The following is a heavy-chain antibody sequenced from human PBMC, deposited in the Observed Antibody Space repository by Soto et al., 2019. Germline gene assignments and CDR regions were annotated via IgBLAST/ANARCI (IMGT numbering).Heavy chain of an antibody. V-gene: IGHV3-21*01. D-gene: IGHD5-12*01. CDR3: VRSPVEIVATSLYWFDS. Sequence: EVQLVESGGGLVKPGGSLRLSCAASGFTFSSYSMNWVRQAPGKGLEWVSSISSSSTYIYYADSVKGRFTISRDNAKNSLYLQMNSLRVEDTAVYYCVRSPVEIVATSLYWFDSWGQGTLVTVSS. CDR2: ISSSSTYI. J-gene: IGHJ5*01. CDR1: GFTFSSYS.